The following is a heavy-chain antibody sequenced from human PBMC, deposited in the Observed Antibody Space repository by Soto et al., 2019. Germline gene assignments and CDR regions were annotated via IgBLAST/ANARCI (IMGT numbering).Heavy chain of an antibody. CDR1: GGSMRSSSYY. CDR2: IYNGGST. Sequence: PSETLSLTCTVSGGSMRSSSYYWAWIRQTPGKGLEWIGSIYNGGSTYYNPSLKSRVTMSVDTSKNQLYLNVTSVTAADTGVFYCAAPMTSTYYPPRYWGQGILVTVSS. J-gene: IGHJ4*02. V-gene: IGHV4-39*01. D-gene: IGHD3-10*01. CDR3: AAPMTSTYYPPRY.